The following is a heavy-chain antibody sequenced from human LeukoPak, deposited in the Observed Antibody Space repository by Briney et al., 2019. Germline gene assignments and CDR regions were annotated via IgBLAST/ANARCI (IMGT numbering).Heavy chain of an antibody. CDR2: INPNSGGI. V-gene: IGHV1-2*02. J-gene: IGHJ5*02. CDR1: GYTFTGYY. CDR3: ARDEREYASLA. Sequence: ASVKVSCKASGYTFTGYYMHWVGQAPGQGLEWMGWINPNSGGINYAQKFQGRVTMTRDTSITTAYMELSRLRSDDTAVYYCARDEREYASLAWGQGTLVTVSS. D-gene: IGHD1-1*01.